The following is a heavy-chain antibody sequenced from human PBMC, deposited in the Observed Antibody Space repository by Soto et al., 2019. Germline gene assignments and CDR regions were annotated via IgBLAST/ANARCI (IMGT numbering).Heavy chain of an antibody. V-gene: IGHV4-34*01. CDR3: ARVPTSSGYYYPYYYYGMDV. Sequence: PSETLSLICAVYGGSFSGYYWSWIRQPPGKGLEWIGEINHSGSTNYNPSLKSRVTISVDTSKNQFSLKLSSVTAADTAVYYCARVPTSSGYYYPYYYYGMDVWGQGTTVTVSS. CDR2: INHSGST. D-gene: IGHD3-22*01. J-gene: IGHJ6*02. CDR1: GGSFSGYY.